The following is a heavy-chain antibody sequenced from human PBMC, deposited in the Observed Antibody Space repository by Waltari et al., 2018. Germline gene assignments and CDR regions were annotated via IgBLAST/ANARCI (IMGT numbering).Heavy chain of an antibody. V-gene: IGHV3-21*01. CDR1: GFTFSSYS. CDR2: ISSSSSYL. D-gene: IGHD2-15*01. Sequence: EVQLVESGGGLVKPGGSLRLSCAASGFTFSSYSMNWVRQAPGKGLEWVSSISSSSSYLYYAESVKGRFTSSRDNAKNALYLQMNSLRAEDTAVYYCARADKNPRTKRVAAAGYYYGMDVWGQGTTVTVSS. J-gene: IGHJ6*02. CDR3: ARADKNPRTKRVAAAGYYYGMDV.